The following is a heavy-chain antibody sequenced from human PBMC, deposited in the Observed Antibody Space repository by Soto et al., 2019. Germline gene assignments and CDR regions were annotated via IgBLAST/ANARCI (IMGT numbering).Heavy chain of an antibody. CDR3: ARSELDQRPYDYYYYGMDV. CDR1: GGTFSSYA. Sequence: QVQLVQSGAEVKKPGSSVKVSCKASGGTFSSYAISWVRQAPGQGLEWMGGIIPIFGTANYAQTFQGRVTITADETTSTAYMELSSLSSEDTAVYYCARSELDQRPYDYYYYGMDVWGKGTTVTVSS. CDR2: IIPIFGTA. D-gene: IGHD6-13*01. J-gene: IGHJ6*04. V-gene: IGHV1-69*01.